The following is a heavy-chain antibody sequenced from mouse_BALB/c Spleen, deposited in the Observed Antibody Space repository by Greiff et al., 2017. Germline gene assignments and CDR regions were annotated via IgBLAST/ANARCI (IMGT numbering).Heavy chain of an antibody. J-gene: IGHJ2*01. V-gene: IGHV14-3*02. CDR2: IDPANGNT. CDR3: ARDTTVVATDFDY. D-gene: IGHD1-1*01. Sequence: VQLQQSGAELVKPGASVKLSCTASGFNIKDTYMHWVKQRPEQGLEWIGRIDPANGNTKYDPKFQGKATITADTSSNTAYLQLSSLTSEDTAVYYCARDTTVVATDFDYWGQGTTLTVSS. CDR1: GFNIKDTY.